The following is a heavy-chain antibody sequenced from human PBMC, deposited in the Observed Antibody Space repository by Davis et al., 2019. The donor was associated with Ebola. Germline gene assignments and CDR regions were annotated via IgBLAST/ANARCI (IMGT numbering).Heavy chain of an antibody. CDR3: AAESITIFGVVIVPVMDV. V-gene: IGHV3-21*01. CDR2: ISSSSSYI. J-gene: IGHJ6*02. D-gene: IGHD3-3*01. Sequence: GGSLRLSCAASGFTFSSYSMNWVRQAPGKGLEWVSSISSSSSYIYYADSVKGRFTISRDNAKNSLYLQMNSLRAEDTAVYYCAAESITIFGVVIVPVMDVWGQGTTVTVSS. CDR1: GFTFSSYS.